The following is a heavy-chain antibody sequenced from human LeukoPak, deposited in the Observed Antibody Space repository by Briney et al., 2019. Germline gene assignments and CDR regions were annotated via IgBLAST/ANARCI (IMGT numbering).Heavy chain of an antibody. CDR3: AKRKRLWFWESHLDY. D-gene: IGHD3-10*01. CDR2: ISGSGGST. CDR1: GFTFSSYA. Sequence: SGGSLRLSCAASGFTFSSYAMSWVRQAPGKGLEWVSAISGSGGSTYYADSVKGRFTISRDNSKNTLYLQMNSLRAEDTAVYYCAKRKRLWFWESHLDYWGQGTLVTVSS. J-gene: IGHJ4*02. V-gene: IGHV3-23*01.